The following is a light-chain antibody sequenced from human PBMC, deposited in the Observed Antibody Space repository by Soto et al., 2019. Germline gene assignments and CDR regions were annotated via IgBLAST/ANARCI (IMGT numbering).Light chain of an antibody. CDR2: WAS. CDR3: QQYYSTPRT. Sequence: DIVMTQSPDSLALSLGERATINCKSSQSVLYSSNNMNYLAWYQQKPGQPPKLLIYWASSRVSGVPDRFSGSGSGTDFPLTISSLQAEDVAVYYCQQYYSTPRTFGQGTKLEIK. V-gene: IGKV4-1*01. CDR1: QSVLYSSNNMNY. J-gene: IGKJ2*02.